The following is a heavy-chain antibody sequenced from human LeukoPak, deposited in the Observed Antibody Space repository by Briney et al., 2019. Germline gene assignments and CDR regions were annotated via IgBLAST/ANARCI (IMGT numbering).Heavy chain of an antibody. J-gene: IGHJ4*02. V-gene: IGHV3-53*01. CDR2: IYSGGST. CDR3: ARVNSSSWYYFDY. D-gene: IGHD6-13*01. CDR1: GFTVSSNY. Sequence: GGSLRLSCAASGFTVSSNYMSWVRQAPGKGLEWVSVIYSGGSTYYADSVKGRFTISRDNSKNTLYLQMNSLRAEDTAVYYCARVNSSSWYYFDYWGQGTLVTVSS.